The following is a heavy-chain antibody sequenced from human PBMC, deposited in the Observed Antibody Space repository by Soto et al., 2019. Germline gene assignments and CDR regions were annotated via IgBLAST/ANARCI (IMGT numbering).Heavy chain of an antibody. CDR1: GGTFSNYA. V-gene: IGHV1-69*12. CDR3: ARGPDYESYFDY. CDR2: IILPFGTA. J-gene: IGHJ4*02. D-gene: IGHD4-17*01. Sequence: QVRLVQSGAEVKKPGSSVKVSCKASGGTFSNYAISWVRQAPGQGLEWMGGIILPFGTANYAGKFQDRVSITAEESMTTTYMERRGLRPEDTAVYYCARGPDYESYFDYWGQGTLVTVSS.